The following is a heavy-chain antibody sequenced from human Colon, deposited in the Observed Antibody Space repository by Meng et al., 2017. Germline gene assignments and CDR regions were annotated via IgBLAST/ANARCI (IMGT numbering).Heavy chain of an antibody. CDR3: ARDNLLTSGSRFCFDY. J-gene: IGHJ4*02. Sequence: VQLQGSGPGLVGPSETLSLTCTVSGGSVTITGYYWSWIRQSPGKGLEWIGYIYYTGTTNYNPSLKSRVTISVDTSKNQFSLKLSSVTPADTAVYFCARDNLLTSGSRFCFDYWGQGALVTVSS. D-gene: IGHD6-19*01. CDR1: GGSVTITGYY. CDR2: IYYTGTT. V-gene: IGHV4-61*08.